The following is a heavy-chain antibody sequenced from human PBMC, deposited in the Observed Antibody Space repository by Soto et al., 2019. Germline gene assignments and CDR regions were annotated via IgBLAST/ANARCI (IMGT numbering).Heavy chain of an antibody. CDR3: ARLSGWYYYFDS. V-gene: IGHV4-39*07. CDR2: IYYSGST. J-gene: IGHJ4*02. D-gene: IGHD6-19*01. Sequence: PXETLSLTCTVSGCSISSGDYYWGWIRQPPGKGLEWIGSIYYSGSTNYNPSLKSRVTISVDTSKNQFSLKLSSVTAADTAVYYCARLSGWYYYFDSWGQGPLVTVSS. CDR1: GCSISSGDYY.